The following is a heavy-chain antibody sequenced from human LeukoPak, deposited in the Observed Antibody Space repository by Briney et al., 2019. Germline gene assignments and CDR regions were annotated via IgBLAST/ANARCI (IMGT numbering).Heavy chain of an antibody. CDR3: ARRPSTSSWPG. CDR2: ISSSSSTI. D-gene: IGHD6-13*01. Sequence: GGSLRLSCAASGFTFSSYSMNWVRQAPGKGLEWVSYISSSSSTIYYADSVKGRFTISRDNAKNSLYLQMNSLRAEDTAVYYCARRPSTSSWPGWGQGTLVTVSS. V-gene: IGHV3-48*01. J-gene: IGHJ4*02. CDR1: GFTFSSYS.